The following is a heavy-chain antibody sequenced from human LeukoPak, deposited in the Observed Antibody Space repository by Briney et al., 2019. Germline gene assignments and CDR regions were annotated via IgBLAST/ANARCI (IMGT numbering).Heavy chain of an antibody. CDR2: IPRDGSYE. D-gene: IGHD3-16*01. CDR1: GFSFSSYG. J-gene: IGHJ4*02. V-gene: IGHV3-30*02. Sequence: GGSLKLSCAASGFSFSSYGMHWVRLAPGRGLEWVAFIPRDGSYEKYADSVKGRFAISRDNSKSTLYLHMNSLRAEDTAVYYCANIPNSFGPDYWGQGSLVTVSS. CDR3: ANIPNSFGPDY.